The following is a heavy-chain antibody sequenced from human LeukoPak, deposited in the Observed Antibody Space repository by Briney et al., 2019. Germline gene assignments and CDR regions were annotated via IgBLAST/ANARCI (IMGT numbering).Heavy chain of an antibody. CDR1: VGSFSDYS. D-gene: IGHD2-2*01. J-gene: IGHJ4*02. CDR3: ARDQAGL. Sequence: PSETLSLTCAVYVGSFSDYSWSWIRQSPGKGLEWIGEITYSGSTNYNPSLKSRVTISIDTSKNQFSLKVTSLTAADTAVYYCARDQAGLWGQGTLVTVSS. CDR2: ITYSGST. V-gene: IGHV4-34*01.